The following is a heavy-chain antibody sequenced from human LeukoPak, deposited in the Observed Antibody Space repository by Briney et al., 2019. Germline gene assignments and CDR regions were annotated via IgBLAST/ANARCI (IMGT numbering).Heavy chain of an antibody. CDR2: IYYSGST. J-gene: IGHJ2*01. Sequence: SETLSLTCTVSGGSISSYYWSWIRQPPGKGLEWIGYIYYSGSTNYNPSLKSRVTISVDTSKNQFSLKLSSVTAADTAVYYCARTVSGFPVVPAAIRRDWYFDLWGRGTLVTVSS. CDR1: GGSISSYY. V-gene: IGHV4-59*01. D-gene: IGHD2-2*01. CDR3: ARTVSGFPVVPAAIRRDWYFDL.